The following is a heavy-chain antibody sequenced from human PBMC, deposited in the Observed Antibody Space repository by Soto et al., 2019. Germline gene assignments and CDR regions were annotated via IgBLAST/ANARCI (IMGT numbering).Heavy chain of an antibody. CDR2: IYYSGST. CDR3: ATRPGGLLPVWLDY. V-gene: IGHV4-39*01. CDR1: GGSISRSSYY. J-gene: IGHJ4*02. Sequence: PSETLSLTCTVSGGSISRSSYYWGWIRQPPGKGLEWICSIYYSGSTYYNPSLKSRVTISVDTSQNQFSLKLISVTAADTAVYYCATRPGGLLPVWLDYWGQGTLVTVSS. D-gene: IGHD6-25*01.